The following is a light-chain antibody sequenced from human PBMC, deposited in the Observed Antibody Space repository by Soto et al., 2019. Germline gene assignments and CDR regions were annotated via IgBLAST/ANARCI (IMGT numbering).Light chain of an antibody. V-gene: IGKV1-12*02. Sequence: DIQMTQSPSSVSASVGYRVTITCRASQGLNSWLTWYQQKPGRAPKLLIYAASNLQSGVPSRFSGSGSGTKFALTISSLQPEDFATYYCQQSYSTLFGQGTKVDIK. CDR3: QQSYSTL. CDR1: QGLNSW. CDR2: AAS. J-gene: IGKJ1*01.